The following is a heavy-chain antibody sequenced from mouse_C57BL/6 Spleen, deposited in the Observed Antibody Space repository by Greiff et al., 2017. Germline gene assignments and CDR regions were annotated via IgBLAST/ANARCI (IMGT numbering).Heavy chain of an antibody. CDR3: ARRRDAMDY. V-gene: IGHV1-61*01. CDR1: GYTFTSYW. CDR2: IYPSDSET. J-gene: IGHJ4*01. Sequence: QVQLQQPGAELVRPGSSVKLSCKASGYTFTSYWMDWVKQRPGQGLEWIGNIYPSDSETNYNQKFKDKATLTVDKSSSTSNMLLSSLKSDDSSVYYCARRRDAMDYWGQGTSVTVSS.